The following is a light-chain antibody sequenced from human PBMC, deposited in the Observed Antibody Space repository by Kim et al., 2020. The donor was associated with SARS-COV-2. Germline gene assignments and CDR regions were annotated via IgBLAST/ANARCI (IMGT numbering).Light chain of an antibody. CDR3: QSYDSSLSGYV. Sequence: QRVTFSCTGSSSNIGAGYDVHWYQQLPGTAPKLLLYGNSNRPSGVPDRFSGSKSGTSASLAITGLQAEDEADYYCQSYDSSLSGYVFGTGTKVTVL. J-gene: IGLJ1*01. V-gene: IGLV1-40*01. CDR2: GNS. CDR1: SSNIGAGYD.